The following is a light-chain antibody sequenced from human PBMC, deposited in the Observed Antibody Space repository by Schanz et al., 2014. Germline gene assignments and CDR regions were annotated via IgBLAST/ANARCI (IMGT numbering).Light chain of an antibody. CDR2: GAS. J-gene: IGKJ1*01. V-gene: IGKV3-20*01. CDR3: QQYISVPQ. Sequence: EIVLTQSPGTLSLSPGERATLSCRASQSVSSSYLAWYQQRPGQAPRLLIFGASSRATGIPDRFSGSGSGTDFTLTINSLQAEDVAVYYCQQYISVPQFGQGTKVEI. CDR1: QSVSSSY.